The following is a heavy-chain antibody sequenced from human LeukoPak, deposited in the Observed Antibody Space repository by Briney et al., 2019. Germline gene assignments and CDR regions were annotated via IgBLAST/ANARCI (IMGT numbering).Heavy chain of an antibody. V-gene: IGHV3-30*18. CDR1: GFTFSSYG. J-gene: IGHJ4*02. CDR2: ISYDGSNK. CDR3: AKDGDYGDYGGFDY. Sequence: GGPLRLSCAASGFTFSSYGMHWVRQAPGKGLEWVAVISYDGSNKYYADSVKGRFTISRDNSKNTLYLQMNSLRAEDTAVYYCAKDGDYGDYGGFDYWGQGTLVTVSS. D-gene: IGHD4-17*01.